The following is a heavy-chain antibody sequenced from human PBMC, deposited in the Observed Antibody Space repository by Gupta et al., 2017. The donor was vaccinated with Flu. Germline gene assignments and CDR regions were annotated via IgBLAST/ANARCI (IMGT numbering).Heavy chain of an antibody. V-gene: IGHV3-48*02. CDR1: GFTFSSYS. CDR2: ISSSSSTI. CDR3: AGTVTPFGDAFDI. D-gene: IGHD4-17*01. Sequence: EVQLVESGGGLVQPGGSLRLSCAASGFTFSSYSMNWVRQAPGKGLEWVSYISSSSSTIYYADSVKGRFTISRDNAKNSLYLQMNSLRDEDTAVYYCAGTVTPFGDAFDIWGQGTMVTVSS. J-gene: IGHJ3*02.